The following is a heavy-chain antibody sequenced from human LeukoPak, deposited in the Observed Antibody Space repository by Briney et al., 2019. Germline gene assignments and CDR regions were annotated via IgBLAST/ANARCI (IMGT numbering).Heavy chain of an antibody. CDR2: ISYDGSNK. V-gene: IGHV3-30*18. CDR1: GFTFSSYG. D-gene: IGHD1-1*01. CDR3: AKDTRTGTISGGGDY. J-gene: IGHJ4*02. Sequence: PGRSLRLACAASGFTFSSYGMHSVRQAPGKGLEWVAVISYDGSNKYYADSVKGRFTISRDNSKNTLYLQMKSLRAEDTAVYYCAKDTRTGTISGGGDYWGQGTLVTVSS.